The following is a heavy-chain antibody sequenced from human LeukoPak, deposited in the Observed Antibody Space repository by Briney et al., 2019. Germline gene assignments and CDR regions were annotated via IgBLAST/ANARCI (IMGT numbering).Heavy chain of an antibody. V-gene: IGHV4-38-2*02. J-gene: IGHJ4*02. Sequence: SETLSLTCTVSGYSISTSYYWGWIRQPPGKGLEWIGSIYHSGNTYYNPSLKSRVTISVDTSKNQFSLKLNSVTAPNTGVYYCARAGYSSSWSFDYWGQGTLVTVSS. D-gene: IGHD6-13*01. CDR2: IYHSGNT. CDR1: GYSISTSYY. CDR3: ARAGYSSSWSFDY.